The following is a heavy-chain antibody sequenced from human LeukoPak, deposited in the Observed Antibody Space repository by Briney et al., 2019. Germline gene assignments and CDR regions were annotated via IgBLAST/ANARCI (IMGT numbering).Heavy chain of an antibody. CDR1: GFTFSSYA. Sequence: GGSLRLSCAASGFTFSSYAMSWVRQAPGKGLEWVSAISGSGGSTYYADSVKGRFTIPRDNSKNTLYLQMNSLRAEDTAVYYCAKDRNIMITFGGVHDYWGQGTLVTVSS. CDR3: AKDRNIMITFGGVHDY. V-gene: IGHV3-23*01. D-gene: IGHD3-16*01. CDR2: ISGSGGST. J-gene: IGHJ4*02.